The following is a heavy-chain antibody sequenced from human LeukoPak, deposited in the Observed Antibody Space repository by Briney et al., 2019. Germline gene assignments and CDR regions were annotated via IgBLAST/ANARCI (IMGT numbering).Heavy chain of an antibody. Sequence: GGSQRLSCAASGFTFSNYAMSWVRQAPGNGLEWVSAINGNGGGTYYADSVKGRFTISRDNSRNTLFLHMNTLRAEDTAVYYCAKPRVGDFIVVVPAAEDCWGQGTLVTVSS. CDR2: INGNGGGT. CDR3: AKPRVGDFIVVVPAAEDC. V-gene: IGHV3-23*01. CDR1: GFTFSNYA. D-gene: IGHD2-2*01. J-gene: IGHJ4*02.